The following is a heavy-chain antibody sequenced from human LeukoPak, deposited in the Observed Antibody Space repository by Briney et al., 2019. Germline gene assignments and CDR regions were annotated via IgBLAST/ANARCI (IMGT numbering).Heavy chain of an antibody. CDR3: ARDHSERYYYDSSGFQH. CDR1: GYTFTGYY. V-gene: IGHV1-2*02. Sequence: ASVKVSCKASGYTFTGYYMHWVRQAPGQGLEWMGWINPNSGGTNYAQKFQGRVTMTRDTSISTAYMELSRLRPDDTAVYYCARDHSERYYYDSSGFQHWGQGTLVTVSS. CDR2: INPNSGGT. J-gene: IGHJ1*01. D-gene: IGHD3-22*01.